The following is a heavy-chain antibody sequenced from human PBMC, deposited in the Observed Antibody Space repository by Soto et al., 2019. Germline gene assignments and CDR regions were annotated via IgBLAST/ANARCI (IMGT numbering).Heavy chain of an antibody. D-gene: IGHD6-19*01. J-gene: IGHJ5*02. CDR1: GGSISSYY. Sequence: SETLSLTCTVSGGSISSYYWSWIRQPPGKGLEWIGYIYYSGSTNYNPSLKSRVTISVDTSKNQFSLKLSSVTAADTAVYYCARERSGEGRGLVAPWFAPGGQGPLVTVPS. CDR3: ARERSGEGRGLVAPWFAP. CDR2: IYYSGST. V-gene: IGHV4-59*01.